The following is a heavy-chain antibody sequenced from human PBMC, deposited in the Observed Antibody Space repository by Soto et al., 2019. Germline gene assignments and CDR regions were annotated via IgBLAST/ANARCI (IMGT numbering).Heavy chain of an antibody. CDR3: AKAQTYYYDSSGYLYYFDY. V-gene: IGHV3-23*01. D-gene: IGHD3-22*01. CDR1: GFTFSSYA. CDR2: ISGSGGST. Sequence: EVPLLESGGGLVQPGGSLRLSCAASGFTFSSYAMSWVRQAPGKGLEWVSAISGSGGSTYYADSVKGRFTISRDNSKNTLYLQMNSLRAEDTAVYYCAKAQTYYYDSSGYLYYFDYWGQGTLVTVSS. J-gene: IGHJ4*02.